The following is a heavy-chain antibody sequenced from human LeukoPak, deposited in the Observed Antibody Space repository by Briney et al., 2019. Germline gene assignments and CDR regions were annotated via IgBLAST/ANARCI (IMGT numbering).Heavy chain of an antibody. CDR3: AREPINKKHNIAVAGPFDY. J-gene: IGHJ4*02. CDR1: GGSISSGSYY. D-gene: IGHD6-19*01. V-gene: IGHV4-61*02. Sequence: SETLSLTCTVSGGSISSGSYYWSWIRQPAGKGLEWIGRIYTSGSTNYNPSLKSRVTISVDTSKNQFSLKLSSVTAADTAVYHCAREPINKKHNIAVAGPFDYWGQGTLVTVSS. CDR2: IYTSGST.